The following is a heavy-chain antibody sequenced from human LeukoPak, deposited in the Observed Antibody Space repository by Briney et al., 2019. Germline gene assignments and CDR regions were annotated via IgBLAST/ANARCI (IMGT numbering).Heavy chain of an antibody. V-gene: IGHV4-39*07. CDR3: AKGSVLRSGLGAFDI. D-gene: IGHD3-22*01. Sequence: SETLSLTCTVSGGSISSSSYYWGWIRQPPGKGLEWIGSIYYSGSTYYNPSLKSRVTISVDTSKNQFSLKLSSVTAADTAVYYCAKGSVLRSGLGAFDIWGQGTMVTVSS. CDR1: GGSISSSSYY. CDR2: IYYSGST. J-gene: IGHJ3*02.